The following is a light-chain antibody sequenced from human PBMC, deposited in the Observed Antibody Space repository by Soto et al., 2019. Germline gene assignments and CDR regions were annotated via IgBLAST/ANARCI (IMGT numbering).Light chain of an antibody. J-gene: IGKJ1*01. CDR1: QSVSSY. Sequence: EIVLTQSPAALSLSPGERAPLSCRASQSVSSYLAWYQQKPGQAPRLLIYDASNRATGIPARFSGSGSGTDFTLTISSLEPEDFAVYYCQQRSNWPPTFAQGTKVEIK. CDR2: DAS. V-gene: IGKV3-11*01. CDR3: QQRSNWPPT.